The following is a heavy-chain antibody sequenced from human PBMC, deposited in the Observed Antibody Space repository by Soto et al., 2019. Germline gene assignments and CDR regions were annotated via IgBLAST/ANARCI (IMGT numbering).Heavy chain of an antibody. CDR1: GGSISSGGYS. J-gene: IGHJ4*02. CDR2: IYYSGST. V-gene: IGHV4-61*08. Sequence: SETLSLTCAVSGGSISSGGYSWSWIRQPPGKGLEWIGYIYYSGSTNYNPSLKSRVTISVDTSKNQFSLKLSSVTAADTAVYYCARTLYSYGPRFDYWGQGTLVTVSS. CDR3: ARTLYSYGPRFDY. D-gene: IGHD5-18*01.